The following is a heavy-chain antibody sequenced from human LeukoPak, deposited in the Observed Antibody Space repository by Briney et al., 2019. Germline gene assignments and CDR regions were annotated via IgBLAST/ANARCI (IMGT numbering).Heavy chain of an antibody. J-gene: IGHJ5*02. D-gene: IGHD2-21*01. CDR2: IIPIFGTA. CDR3: ARLLTPWGGPLNWFDP. Sequence: GASVKVSCKASGGTFSSYAISWVRQAPGQGLEWMGGIIPIFGTANYAQKFQGRVTITTDESTSTAYMELSSLRSEDTAVYYCARLLTPWGGPLNWFDPWGQGTLVTVSS. CDR1: GGTFSSYA. V-gene: IGHV1-69*05.